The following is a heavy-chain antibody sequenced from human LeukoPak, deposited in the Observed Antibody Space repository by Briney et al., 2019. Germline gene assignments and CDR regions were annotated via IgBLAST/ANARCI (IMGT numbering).Heavy chain of an antibody. J-gene: IGHJ4*02. V-gene: IGHV3-48*03. CDR1: GFTFSSYE. Sequence: GGSLRLSCAASGFTFSSYEMNWVRQAPGKELEWLSYISSSGSAIYYADSVKGRFTISRDNAKNSLSLQMNSLRAEDTAVYYCARATGDSSGYDYEYFDYWGQGTLVTVSS. D-gene: IGHD3-22*01. CDR3: ARATGDSSGYDYEYFDY. CDR2: ISSSGSAI.